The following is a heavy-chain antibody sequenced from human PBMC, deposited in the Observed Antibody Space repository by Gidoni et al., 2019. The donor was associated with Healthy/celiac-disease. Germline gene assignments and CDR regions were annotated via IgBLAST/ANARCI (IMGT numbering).Heavy chain of an antibody. D-gene: IGHD2-8*01. Sequence: QVQLQESGPGLVKPSQTLSLPCTVSGGSISRGGYYWSWIRQHPGKGLEWIGYIYYSGSTYYNPSLKSRVTISVDTSKNQFSLKLSSVTAADTAVYYCARGYCTNGVCYHNWFDPWGQGTLVTVSS. J-gene: IGHJ5*02. CDR3: ARGYCTNGVCYHNWFDP. CDR1: GGSISRGGYY. CDR2: IYYSGST. V-gene: IGHV4-31*03.